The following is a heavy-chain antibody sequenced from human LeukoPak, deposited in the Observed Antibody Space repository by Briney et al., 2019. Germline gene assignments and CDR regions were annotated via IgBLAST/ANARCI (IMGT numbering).Heavy chain of an antibody. CDR1: GYTFTSYG. J-gene: IGHJ4*02. Sequence: ASVKVSCKASGYTFTSYGISWVRQAPGQGLEWMGWISAYNGNTNYAQKLQGRVTMTTDTSTSTAYMELRSLRSDDTAVYYCARDLRGYHYGSGKASNYWGQGTLVTVSS. V-gene: IGHV1-18*04. CDR2: ISAYNGNT. D-gene: IGHD3-10*01. CDR3: ARDLRGYHYGSGKASNY.